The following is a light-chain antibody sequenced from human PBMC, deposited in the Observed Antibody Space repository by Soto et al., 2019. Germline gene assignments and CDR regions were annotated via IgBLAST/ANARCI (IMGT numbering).Light chain of an antibody. J-gene: IGKJ1*01. CDR3: QQSYRTPT. CDR1: RTVLSTANNKNH. CDR2: WAS. Sequence: DILLTQSPDSLAVSLGERVTIHCESSRTVLSTANNKNHLAWMQQRPGQPPTMLISWASVRESGVPDRFFGSGSGTSFSLTISSLPPEDAAIYFCQQSYRTPTFGQGTRV. V-gene: IGKV4-1*01.